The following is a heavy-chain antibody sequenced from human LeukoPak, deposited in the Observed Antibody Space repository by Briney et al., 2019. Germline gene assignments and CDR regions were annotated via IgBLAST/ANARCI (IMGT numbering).Heavy chain of an antibody. J-gene: IGHJ5*02. CDR1: GGSFSGYY. CDR2: INHSGST. D-gene: IGHD6-13*01. Sequence: PSETLSLTCAVCGGSFSGYYWSWIRQPPGKGLEWIGEINHSGSTNYNPSLKSRVTISVDTSKNQFSLKLSPVTAADTAVYYCARDLTGQQLTEDWFDPWGQGTLVTVSS. V-gene: IGHV4-34*01. CDR3: ARDLTGQQLTEDWFDP.